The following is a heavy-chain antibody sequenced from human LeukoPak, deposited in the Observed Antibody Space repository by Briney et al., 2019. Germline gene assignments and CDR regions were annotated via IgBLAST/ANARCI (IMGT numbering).Heavy chain of an antibody. V-gene: IGHV1-18*01. D-gene: IGHD2-15*01. CDR3: ARASYCSGGSCYSDY. CDR2: ISAYNGNT. J-gene: IGHJ4*02. Sequence: GASVKVSCKASGYTFTSYSISWGRQAPGQGLEWMGWISAYNGNTIYAQKVKGRVTMTKDTSTSTAYMELRSLKSGDTAVYYCARASYCSGGSCYSDYWGQGTLVTVSS. CDR1: GYTFTSYS.